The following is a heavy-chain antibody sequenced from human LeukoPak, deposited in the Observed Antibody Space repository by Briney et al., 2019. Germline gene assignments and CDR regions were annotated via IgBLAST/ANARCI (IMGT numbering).Heavy chain of an antibody. Sequence: GGSLRLSXAASGFTFSSYWMSWVRQAPGKGLEWVANIKHDGSEKYYVASVKGRFTISKDNAKNSVFLQMNDLRGEDTAVYYCVKGRGGYVKYKTFDYWGQGTLVTVSS. CDR1: GFTFSSYW. CDR3: VKGRGGYVKYKTFDY. V-gene: IGHV3-7*01. J-gene: IGHJ4*02. CDR2: IKHDGSEK. D-gene: IGHD5-12*01.